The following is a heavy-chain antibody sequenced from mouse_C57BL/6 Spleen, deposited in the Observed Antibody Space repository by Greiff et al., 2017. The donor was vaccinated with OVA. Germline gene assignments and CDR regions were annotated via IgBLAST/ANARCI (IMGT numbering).Heavy chain of an antibody. J-gene: IGHJ2*01. V-gene: IGHV1-52*01. CDR1: GYTFTSYW. Sequence: VQLQQPGAELVRPGSSVKLSCKASGYTFTSYWMHWVKQRPIQGLEWIGNIDPSDSETHYNQKFKDKATLTVDKSSSTAYMELRSLTSEDSAVYYCAHLLWYLDYWGQGTTLTVSS. D-gene: IGHD2-1*01. CDR3: AHLLWYLDY. CDR2: IDPSDSET.